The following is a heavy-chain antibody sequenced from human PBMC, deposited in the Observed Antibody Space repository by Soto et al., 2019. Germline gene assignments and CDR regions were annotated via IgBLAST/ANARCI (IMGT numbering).Heavy chain of an antibody. CDR2: IYYSGST. V-gene: IGHV4-61*01. D-gene: IGHD1-1*01. J-gene: IGHJ4*02. Sequence: PSETLSLTCTVSGGSVSSGSYYWSWIRQPPGKGLEWIGYIYYSGSTNYNPSLKSRVTISVDTSKNQFSLKLSSVTAADTAVYYCARGTGPYDFDYWGQGTLVTVSS. CDR1: GGSVSSGSYY. CDR3: ARGTGPYDFDY.